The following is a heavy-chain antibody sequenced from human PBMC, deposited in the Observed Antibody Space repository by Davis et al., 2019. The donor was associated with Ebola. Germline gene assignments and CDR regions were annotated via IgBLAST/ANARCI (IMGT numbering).Heavy chain of an antibody. D-gene: IGHD1-26*01. CDR3: ARRVGARSGFDY. V-gene: IGHV1-46*01. J-gene: IGHJ4*02. CDR1: GYTFTSYY. CDR2: FDPEDGET. Sequence: ASVKVSCKASGYTFTSYYMHWVRQAPGQGLEWMGGFDPEDGETIYAQKFQGRITMTRNISITTAYMELNSLRSEDTAVYYCARRVGARSGFDYWGQGTLVTVSS.